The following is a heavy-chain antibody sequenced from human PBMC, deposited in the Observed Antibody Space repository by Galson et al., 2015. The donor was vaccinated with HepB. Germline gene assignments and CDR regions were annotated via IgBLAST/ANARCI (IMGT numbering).Heavy chain of an antibody. CDR1: GFTFSNYA. CDR3: VLGYYFDS. Sequence: LRLSCAASGFTFSNYAMSWVRQAPGKGLEWVSTVSNDGGTTYHADSAKGRFTISRDNSKNTLYLQMNSLGAEDTAVYYGVLGYYFDSWGQGTLVTVSS. J-gene: IGHJ4*02. D-gene: IGHD3-10*01. V-gene: IGHV3-23*01. CDR2: VSNDGGTT.